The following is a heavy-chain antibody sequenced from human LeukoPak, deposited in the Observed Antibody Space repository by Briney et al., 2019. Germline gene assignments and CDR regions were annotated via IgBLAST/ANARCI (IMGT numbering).Heavy chain of an antibody. V-gene: IGHV4-4*07. CDR3: ARDLRSCSSTSCYKVDWFDP. D-gene: IGHD2-2*02. J-gene: IGHJ5*02. Sequence: SETLSLTCTVSGGSISSYYWSWIRQPAGKGLEWIGRIYTSGSTNYNPSLKSRVTMSVDTSKNQFSLKLSSVTAADTAVYYCARDLRSCSSTSCYKVDWFDPWGQGTLVTVSS. CDR2: IYTSGST. CDR1: GGSISSYY.